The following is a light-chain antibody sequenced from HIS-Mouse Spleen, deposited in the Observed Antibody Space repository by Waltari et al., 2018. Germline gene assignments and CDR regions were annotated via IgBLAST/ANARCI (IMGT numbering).Light chain of an antibody. CDR1: QSVSSN. CDR2: GAS. V-gene: IGKV3-15*01. Sequence: EIVMTQSPATLSVSPGERATLSCRASQSVSSNLAWYQQKPGQAPRLIIYGASTKANGIPARFSGSGSGTEFTLTISSLQSEDVAVYYCQQYNNWPPWTFGQGTKVEIK. CDR3: QQYNNWPPWT. J-gene: IGKJ1*01.